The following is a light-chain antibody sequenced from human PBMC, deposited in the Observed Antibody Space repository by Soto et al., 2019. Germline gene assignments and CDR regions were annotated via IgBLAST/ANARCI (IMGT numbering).Light chain of an antibody. CDR2: GAS. J-gene: IGKJ4*01. Sequence: EIVMPQSPATLSVSPGEGATLSCRASQSVSRNLTWYHQKPGQAPKLLIYGASTRATGIPARLSGSGSGTEFTPTISRLQSEDFAVYYCQQYNNWPLTFGGGTKVDIK. CDR1: QSVSRN. V-gene: IGKV3-15*01. CDR3: QQYNNWPLT.